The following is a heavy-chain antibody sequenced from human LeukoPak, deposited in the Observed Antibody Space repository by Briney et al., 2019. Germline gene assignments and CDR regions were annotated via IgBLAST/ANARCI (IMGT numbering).Heavy chain of an antibody. CDR1: GFTFDDYA. Sequence: GGSLRLSCAASGFTFDDYAMHWVRQAPGKGLEGVSTINWDSSRTAYADSVKGRFTISRDSAKNSLYLQMNSLRTEDMALYYCAALAAAGSDAFDIWGQGTMVTVSS. V-gene: IGHV3-9*03. CDR2: INWDSSRT. J-gene: IGHJ3*02. CDR3: AALAAAGSDAFDI. D-gene: IGHD6-13*01.